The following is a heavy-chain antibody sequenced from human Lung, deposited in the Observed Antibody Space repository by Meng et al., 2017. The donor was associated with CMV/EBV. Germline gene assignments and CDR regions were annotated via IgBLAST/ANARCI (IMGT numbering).Heavy chain of an antibody. J-gene: IGHJ5*02. CDR3: ARGRRGGFLEWLLSGNWFDP. V-gene: IGHV4-34*01. CDR1: GGSFSGYY. Sequence: LXXAVYGGSFSGYYWSWIRQPPGKGLEWIGEINHSGSTNYNPSLKSRVTISVDTSKNQFSLKLSSVTAADKAVYYCARGRRGGFLEWLLSGNWFDPWGQGTXVTVSS. CDR2: INHSGST. D-gene: IGHD3-3*01.